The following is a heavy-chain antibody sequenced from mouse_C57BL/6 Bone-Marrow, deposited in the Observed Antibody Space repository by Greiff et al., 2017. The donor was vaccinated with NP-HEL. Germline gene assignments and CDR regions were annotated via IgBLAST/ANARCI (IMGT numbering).Heavy chain of an antibody. J-gene: IGHJ1*03. V-gene: IGHV7-3*01. CDR2: IRNKANGYTT. Sequence: EVKLMESGGGLVQPGGSLSLSCAASGFTFTDYYMSWVRQPPGKALEWLGFIRNKANGYTTEYSASVKGRFTISRDNSQSILYLQMNALRAEDSATYYCARSYWYFDVGGTGTTVTVSS. CDR3: ARSYWYFDV. CDR1: GFTFTDYY.